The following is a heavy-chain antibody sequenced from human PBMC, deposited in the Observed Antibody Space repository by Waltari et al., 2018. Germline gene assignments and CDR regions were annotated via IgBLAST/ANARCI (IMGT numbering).Heavy chain of an antibody. J-gene: IGHJ4*02. CDR2: ITASGGTA. CDR1: GFTFGEYE. CDR3: ARAYS. Sequence: IESGGGSVQPGGSLKLSCAGSGFTFGEYEFNWVRQAPGKGLEWISYITASGGTAYYADSVKGRFTISRDNAKNSLYLQMNSLTAEDTALYYCARAYSWGQGTLVTVSS. D-gene: IGHD2-21*01. V-gene: IGHV3-48*03.